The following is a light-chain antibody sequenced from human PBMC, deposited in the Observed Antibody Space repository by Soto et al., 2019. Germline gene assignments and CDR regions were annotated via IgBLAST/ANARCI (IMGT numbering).Light chain of an antibody. CDR2: GAS. V-gene: IGKV3-20*01. J-gene: IGKJ1*01. Sequence: EIVLTQSPGTLSLSPGERATLSCRASQSVGSSYLAWYQQKPGQAPRLLIYGASSRATGIPDRFSGSGSGTDFTLTISRLEPEDFAMYFCQQYGDSPWTFGQGTKVEIK. CDR3: QQYGDSPWT. CDR1: QSVGSSY.